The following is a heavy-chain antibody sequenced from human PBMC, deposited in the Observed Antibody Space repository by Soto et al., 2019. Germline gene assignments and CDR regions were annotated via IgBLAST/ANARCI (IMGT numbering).Heavy chain of an antibody. V-gene: IGHV4-61*01. CDR2: IYYSGST. Sequence: PSETLSLTCTASGGSVSSRSFYWSWIRQPPGKGLEWIGSIYYSGSTNYNPSLKSRVTISVDTTKTQFSLKLSSMTAAATAVYYWGGGWREVIPVMYNFGSWGPGTPVTVSS. D-gene: IGHD3-3*01. J-gene: IGHJ4*02. CDR3: GGGWREVIPVMYNFGS. CDR1: GGSVSSRSFY.